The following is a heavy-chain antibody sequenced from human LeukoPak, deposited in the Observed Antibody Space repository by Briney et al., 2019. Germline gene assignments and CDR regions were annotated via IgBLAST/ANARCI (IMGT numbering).Heavy chain of an antibody. Sequence: GGSLRLSCAASGFTFSSYWMSWVRQAPGKGLEWVANIKQDGSEKYYVDSVKGRYTISRDNAKHSLYLQMNSLRAEDTAVYYCARAVGRYYFDYWGQGTLVTVSS. J-gene: IGHJ4*02. CDR3: ARAVGRYYFDY. D-gene: IGHD1-26*01. CDR1: GFTFSSYW. CDR2: IKQDGSEK. V-gene: IGHV3-7*01.